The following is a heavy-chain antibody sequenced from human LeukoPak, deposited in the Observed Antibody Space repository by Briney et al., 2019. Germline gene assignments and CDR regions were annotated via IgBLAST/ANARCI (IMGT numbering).Heavy chain of an antibody. CDR1: GGTFSSYA. V-gene: IGHV1-69*04. CDR2: IIPILGIA. D-gene: IGHD3-10*01. CDR3: ARGRRGSGSLVDP. Sequence: GASVKASCKASGGTFSSYAISWVRQAPGQGLEWMGRIIPILGIANYAQKFQGRVTITADKSTSTAYMELSSLRSEDTAVYYCARGRRGSGSLVDPWGQGTLVTVSS. J-gene: IGHJ5*02.